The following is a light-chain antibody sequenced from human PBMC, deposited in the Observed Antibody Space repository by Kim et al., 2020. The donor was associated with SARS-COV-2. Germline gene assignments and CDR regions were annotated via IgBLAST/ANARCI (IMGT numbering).Light chain of an antibody. Sequence: GQPFTIACTATSIELGYYDYVSWYQQHPGKAPKLIIYEVNKRPSVVPDRFSGSKSGDTASLTVSGLQAEDEADYYCSSYATSNSWVFGGGTQLTVL. V-gene: IGLV2-8*01. CDR3: SSYATSNSWV. CDR2: EVN. J-gene: IGLJ3*02. CDR1: SIELGYYDY.